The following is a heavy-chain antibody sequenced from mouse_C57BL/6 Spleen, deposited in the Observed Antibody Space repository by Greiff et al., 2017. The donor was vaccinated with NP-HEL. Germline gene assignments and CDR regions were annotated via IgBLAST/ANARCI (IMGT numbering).Heavy chain of an antibody. V-gene: IGHV1-76*01. Sequence: VQLQESGAELVRPGASVKLSCKASGYTFTDYYINWVKQRPGQGLEWIARIYPGSGNTYYNEKFKGKATLTAEKSSSTAYMQLSSLTSEDSAVYFCARYGWDEGYFDYWGQGTTLTVSS. J-gene: IGHJ2*01. CDR1: GYTFTDYY. CDR2: IYPGSGNT. CDR3: ARYGWDEGYFDY. D-gene: IGHD4-1*01.